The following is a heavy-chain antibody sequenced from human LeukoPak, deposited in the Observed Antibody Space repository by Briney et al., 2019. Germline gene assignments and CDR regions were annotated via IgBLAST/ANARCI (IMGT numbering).Heavy chain of an antibody. CDR1: GFVVSSNY. CDR2: IYSDGTT. D-gene: IGHD3-10*01. CDR3: ARANMVRGVGSFFDRNWFDP. J-gene: IGHJ5*02. Sequence: GGSLRLSCAASGFVVSSNYMSWVRQAPGKGLEYVSVIYSDGTTKYADSVKGRFSISRDNFQNTLYLQMNSLRVEDTAVYYCARANMVRGVGSFFDRNWFDPWGQGTLVTVSS. V-gene: IGHV3-53*01.